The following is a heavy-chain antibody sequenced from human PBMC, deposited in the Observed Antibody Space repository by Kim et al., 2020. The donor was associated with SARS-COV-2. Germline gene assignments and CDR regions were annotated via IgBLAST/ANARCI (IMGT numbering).Heavy chain of an antibody. J-gene: IGHJ4*02. D-gene: IGHD6-13*01. V-gene: IGHV3-30*01. CDR3: ARDHSSSCYHCYFDY. Sequence: DSGKDRSPITRDNSKNTLYLQMNSLRAEDTAVYYCARDHSSSCYHCYFDYWGQGTLVTVSS.